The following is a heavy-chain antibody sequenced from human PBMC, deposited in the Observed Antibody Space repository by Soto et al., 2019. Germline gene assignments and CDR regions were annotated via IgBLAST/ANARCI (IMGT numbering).Heavy chain of an antibody. J-gene: IGHJ6*02. CDR1: GFTFSSYA. D-gene: IGHD5-18*01. V-gene: IGHV3-66*01. CDR2: IYSGGST. Sequence: GGSLRLSCAASGFTFSSYAMSWVRQAPGKGLEWVSVIYSGGSTYYADSVKGRFTISRHNSKNTLYLQMNSLRAEDTAVYYCARAGSYGYYGMDVWGQGTTVTVSS. CDR3: ARAGSYGYYGMDV.